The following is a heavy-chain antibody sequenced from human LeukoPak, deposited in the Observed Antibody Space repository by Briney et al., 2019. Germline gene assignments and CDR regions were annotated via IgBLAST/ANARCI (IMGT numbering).Heavy chain of an antibody. V-gene: IGHV3-23*01. Sequence: GGSLRLSCAAAGLTFTSNTMSXXRXAPGXXLEWVSAFIGSGGTYYADSVRGRFXXXRDNSKNXLYLQMSSLRAEDTALYYCATLYGDYGAYWGQGTLVTVSS. CDR3: ATLYGDYGAY. CDR1: GLTFTSNT. D-gene: IGHD4-17*01. J-gene: IGHJ4*02. CDR2: FIGSGGT.